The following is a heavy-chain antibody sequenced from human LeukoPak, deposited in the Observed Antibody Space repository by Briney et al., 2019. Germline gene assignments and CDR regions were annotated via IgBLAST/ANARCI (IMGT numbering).Heavy chain of an antibody. CDR2: IYYSGST. J-gene: IGHJ3*02. V-gene: IGHV4-59*01. D-gene: IGHD3-22*01. CDR1: GGSISSYY. CDR3: AKIKTNYYDSSGYYPPWYAFDI. Sequence: PSETLSLTCTVSGGSISSYYWSWIRQPPGKGLEWIGYIYYSGSTNYNPSLKSRVTISVDTSKNQFSLKLSSVTAADTAVYYCAKIKTNYYDSSGYYPPWYAFDIWGQGTMVTVSS.